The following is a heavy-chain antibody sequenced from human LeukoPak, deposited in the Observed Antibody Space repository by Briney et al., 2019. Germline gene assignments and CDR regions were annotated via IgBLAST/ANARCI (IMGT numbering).Heavy chain of an antibody. CDR1: GYTFTSYD. V-gene: IGHV1-8*01. Sequence: ASVKVSCKASGYTFTSYDINWVRQATGQGLEWMGWMNPNSGNTGYAQKFQGRVTMTRNTSISTAYMELSSLRSDDTAVYYCARGSYYYDSSGYPLDYWGQGTLVTVSS. D-gene: IGHD3-22*01. J-gene: IGHJ4*02. CDR2: MNPNSGNT. CDR3: ARGSYYYDSSGYPLDY.